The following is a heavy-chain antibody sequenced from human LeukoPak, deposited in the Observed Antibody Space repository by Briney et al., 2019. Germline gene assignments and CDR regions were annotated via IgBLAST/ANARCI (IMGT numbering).Heavy chain of an antibody. Sequence: GGSLRLSCAASGFTFSSYAMSWVRQAPGKGLEWVSAISGSGGSTYYADSVKGRFTISRDNSKNTLYLQMNSLRAEDTAVYYCAKDLDYDSSGLNYYYGMDVWGQGTTVTVSS. CDR1: GFTFSSYA. CDR2: ISGSGGST. V-gene: IGHV3-23*01. D-gene: IGHD3-22*01. J-gene: IGHJ6*02. CDR3: AKDLDYDSSGLNYYYGMDV.